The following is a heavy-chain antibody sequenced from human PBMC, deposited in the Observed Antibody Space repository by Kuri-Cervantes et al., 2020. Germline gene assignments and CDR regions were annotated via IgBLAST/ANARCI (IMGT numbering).Heavy chain of an antibody. CDR1: GGSISSYY. D-gene: IGHD3-3*01. J-gene: IGHJ6*03. CDR2: IYYSGST. CDR3: ARGGYDFWSGYGSNYYYMDV. Sequence: GSLRLSCTVSGGSISSYYWSWIRQPPGKGLEWIGYIYYSGSTNYNPSLKSRVTISVDKSKNQFSLKLSSVTAADTAVYYCARGGYDFWSGYGSNYYYMDVWGKGTTVTVSS. V-gene: IGHV4-59*12.